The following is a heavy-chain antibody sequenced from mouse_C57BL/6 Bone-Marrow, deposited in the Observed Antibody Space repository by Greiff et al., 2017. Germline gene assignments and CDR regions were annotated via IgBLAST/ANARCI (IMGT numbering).Heavy chain of an antibody. V-gene: IGHV3-6*01. CDR1: GYSITSGYY. Sequence: ESGPGLVKPSQSLSLTCSVTGYSITSGYYWNWIRQFPGNKLEWMGYISYDGSNNYNPSLKNRISITRDTSKNQFFLKLNSVTTEDTATYYCARGGPSFDYWGQGTTLTVSS. J-gene: IGHJ2*01. CDR3: ARGGPSFDY. CDR2: ISYDGSN.